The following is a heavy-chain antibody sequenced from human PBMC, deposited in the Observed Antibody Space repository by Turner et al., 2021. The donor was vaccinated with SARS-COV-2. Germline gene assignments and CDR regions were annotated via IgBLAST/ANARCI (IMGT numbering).Heavy chain of an antibody. CDR1: GFTFSSYS. CDR2: ISSRISYI. CDR3: ARGDDFWSGYSNYGMDV. Sequence: EVQLVESGGGLVKPGGSLRLSCAASGFTFSSYSMNWVRQAQGKGLEWGSSISSRISYIYYADSVKGRFTISRDNAKNSLYLQMNSLRAEDTAVYYCARGDDFWSGYSNYGMDVWGQGTTVTVSS. D-gene: IGHD3-3*01. J-gene: IGHJ6*02. V-gene: IGHV3-21*01.